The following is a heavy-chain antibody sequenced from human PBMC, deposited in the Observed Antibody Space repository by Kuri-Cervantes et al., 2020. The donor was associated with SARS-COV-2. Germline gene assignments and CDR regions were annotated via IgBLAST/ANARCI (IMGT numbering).Heavy chain of an antibody. J-gene: IGHJ6*02. CDR1: GFTFSSYA. CDR2: IKSKTDGGTT. D-gene: IGHD3-10*01. CDR3: TTDMGENYGSGSQYHYYYGMDV. Sequence: GESLKISCAASGFTFSSYAMSWVRQAPGKGLEWVGRIKSKTDGGTTDYAAPVKGRFTISRDDSKNTLYLQMNSLKTEDTAVYYCTTDMGENYGSGSQYHYYYGMDVWGQGTTVTVSS. V-gene: IGHV3-15*01.